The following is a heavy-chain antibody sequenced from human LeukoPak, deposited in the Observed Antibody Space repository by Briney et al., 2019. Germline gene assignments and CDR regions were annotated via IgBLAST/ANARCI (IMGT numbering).Heavy chain of an antibody. CDR2: IYYSGST. D-gene: IGHD6-13*01. CDR3: ARTGYSSSWHY. V-gene: IGHV4-39*01. CDR1: GGSISSSSYY. J-gene: IGHJ4*02. Sequence: SETLSLTCTVSGGSISSSSYYWGWIRQPPGKGLEWIGSIYYSGSTYDNPSLKSRVTISVDTSKKQLSLKLSSVTAADTDVYYCARTGYSSSWHYWGQGTLVIVSS.